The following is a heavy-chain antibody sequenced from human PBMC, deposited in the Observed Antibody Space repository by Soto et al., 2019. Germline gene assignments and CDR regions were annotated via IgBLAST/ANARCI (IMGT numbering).Heavy chain of an antibody. Sequence: QVQLQESGPELVKPSETLSLTCAVSGDSLSGTYWWSWVRQPPGGGLQWIGEISYSGTTHYDPSLMSRVTISMAKSRSEFSLTLISVTAADSASYYCARHILVAGTRGFDFWGQGILVTVSS. CDR3: ARHILVAGTRGFDF. J-gene: IGHJ4*02. D-gene: IGHD6-19*01. CDR1: GDSLSGTYW. V-gene: IGHV4-4*02. CDR2: ISYSGTT.